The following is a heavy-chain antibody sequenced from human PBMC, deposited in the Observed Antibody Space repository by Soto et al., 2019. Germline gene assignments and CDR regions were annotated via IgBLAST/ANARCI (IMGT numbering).Heavy chain of an antibody. CDR3: ARDLGVNSGYGY. CDR1: GGSISSYY. Sequence: PSETLSLTCTVSGGSISSYYWSWIRQPPGKGLEWIGYIYYSGSTNYNPSLKSRVTISVDTSKNQFSLKLSSVTAADTAVYYCARDLGVNSGYGYWGQGTLVTVSS. J-gene: IGHJ4*02. D-gene: IGHD5-12*01. CDR2: IYYSGST. V-gene: IGHV4-59*01.